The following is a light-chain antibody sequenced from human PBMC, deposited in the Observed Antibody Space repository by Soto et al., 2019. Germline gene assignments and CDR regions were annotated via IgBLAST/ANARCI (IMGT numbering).Light chain of an antibody. Sequence: DMQMTQSPSTLSASVGDRVTITCRASPSISTWLAWYQQKPGKAPKLLIYKASSLESGDPSRFSGSGSGTEITLTNSSLQPDDFATYYRHQYNSLFNLGPGTKVDIK. V-gene: IGKV1-5*03. CDR3: HQYNSLFN. J-gene: IGKJ3*01. CDR1: PSISTW. CDR2: KAS.